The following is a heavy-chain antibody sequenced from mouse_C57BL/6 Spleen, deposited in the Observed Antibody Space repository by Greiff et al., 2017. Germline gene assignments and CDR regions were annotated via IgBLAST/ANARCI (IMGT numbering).Heavy chain of an antibody. CDR3: ARCAYYGSSYNYFDY. CDR2: IHPNSGST. Sequence: VQLQQPGAELVKPGASVKLSCKASGYTFTSYWMNWVKQRPGQGLEWIGMIHPNSGSTNYNEKFKSKATLTVDKSSSTAYMQLISLTSEDSAVYYCARCAYYGSSYNYFDYWGQGTTLTVSS. V-gene: IGHV1-64*01. CDR1: GYTFTSYW. J-gene: IGHJ2*01. D-gene: IGHD1-1*01.